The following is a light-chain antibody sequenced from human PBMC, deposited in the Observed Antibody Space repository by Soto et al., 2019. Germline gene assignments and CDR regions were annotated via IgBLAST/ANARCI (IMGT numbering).Light chain of an antibody. CDR2: DTS. CDR3: SLSCSGAWV. Sequence: QAVVTQEPSLTVSPGGTVTLTCGSSTGAVTSGHYPYWFQQKPGQAPRTLISDTSNKHSWTPARFSGSLLGGKAALTLSGAQPEDEAEYYCSLSCSGAWVFGGGTQLTVL. CDR1: TGAVTSGHY. V-gene: IGLV7-46*01. J-gene: IGLJ3*02.